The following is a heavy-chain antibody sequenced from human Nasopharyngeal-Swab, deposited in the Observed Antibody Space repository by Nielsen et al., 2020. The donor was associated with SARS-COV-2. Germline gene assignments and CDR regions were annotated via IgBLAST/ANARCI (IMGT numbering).Heavy chain of an antibody. CDR1: GFTFSSYS. D-gene: IGHD3-10*01. V-gene: IGHV3-21*01. CDR3: ARGGSGSYGNWYFDR. CDR2: ISSSSTYI. Sequence: GESLKISCAASGFTFSSYSMNWVRQAPGKGLEWVSSISSSSTYIYYADSLKGRFTISRDNAKSSLNLQMNSLRAEDTAVYYCARGGSGSYGNWYFDRWGRGTLVTVSS. J-gene: IGHJ2*01.